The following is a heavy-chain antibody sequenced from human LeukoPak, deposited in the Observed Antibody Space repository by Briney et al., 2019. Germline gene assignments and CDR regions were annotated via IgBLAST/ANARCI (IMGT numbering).Heavy chain of an antibody. CDR3: ARESNYHGSGTGWFDP. CDR2: VDIDAHT. J-gene: IGHJ5*02. Sequence: SETLSLTCAVYGGSFSGYYWSWVRQPPGKGLEWIGEVDIDAHTSSNPSLKSRVTISADSSKNQFSLKLSSVTAADTAVYYCARESNYHGSGTGWFDPWGQGTLVTVSS. D-gene: IGHD3-10*01. CDR1: GGSFSGYY. V-gene: IGHV4-34*01.